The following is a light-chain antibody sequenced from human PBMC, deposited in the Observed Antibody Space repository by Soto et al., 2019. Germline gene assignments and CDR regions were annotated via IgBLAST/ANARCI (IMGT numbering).Light chain of an antibody. CDR1: SSDVGGYNY. V-gene: IGLV2-14*01. J-gene: IGLJ1*01. CDR3: SSYTSSSPYV. Sequence: QSVLTQPASVSGSPGQSITISCTGTSSDVGGYNYVSWYQQHPGKAPKLMIYAVSNRPSGVSNRFSGSKSGNTASLTISGRQAEDEADYYCSSYTSSSPYVFGTGTKLTVL. CDR2: AVS.